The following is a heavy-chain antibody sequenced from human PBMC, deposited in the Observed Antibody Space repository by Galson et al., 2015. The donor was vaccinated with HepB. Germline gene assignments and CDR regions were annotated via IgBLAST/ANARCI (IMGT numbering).Heavy chain of an antibody. CDR1: GDSVLSNNVA. Sequence: AISGDSVLSNNVAWNWIRQSPSRGLEWLGRTYYRSKWYNNYAVSVKSRITINLDTSKNQLSLQLSSVTPEDTAVYYCARGQFSGFDIWGQGTMVTVSS. CDR2: TYYRSKWYN. CDR3: ARGQFSGFDI. J-gene: IGHJ3*02. V-gene: IGHV6-1*01. D-gene: IGHD6-19*01.